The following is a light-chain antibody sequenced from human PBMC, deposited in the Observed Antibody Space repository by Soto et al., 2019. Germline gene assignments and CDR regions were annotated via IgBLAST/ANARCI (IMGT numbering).Light chain of an antibody. V-gene: IGKV3-20*01. CDR3: QLYGGSHMFS. J-gene: IGKJ2*01. CDR2: AAS. Sequence: EIVLTQSPGTLSLSPGEGGTLSCRASQSISSSYLAWYQQKPGQSPRLLFYAASSRATGVPDRFSGSGSGTDFTLIISRLEPEDFAVYYCQLYGGSHMFSFGQGTKLEIK. CDR1: QSISSSY.